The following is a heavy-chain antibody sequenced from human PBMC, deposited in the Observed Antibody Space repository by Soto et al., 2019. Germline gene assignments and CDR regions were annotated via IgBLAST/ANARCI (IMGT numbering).Heavy chain of an antibody. V-gene: IGHV1-24*01. CDR3: ATVGYCSSTSCPSVAFDI. Sequence: ASVKVSCKVSGYTLTELSMHWVRQAPGKGLEWMGCFDPEDGETIYAQKFQGRVTMTEDTSTDTAYMELSSLRSEDTAVYYCATVGYCSSTSCPSVAFDIWGQGTMVTVSS. J-gene: IGHJ3*02. CDR2: FDPEDGET. CDR1: GYTLTELS. D-gene: IGHD2-2*01.